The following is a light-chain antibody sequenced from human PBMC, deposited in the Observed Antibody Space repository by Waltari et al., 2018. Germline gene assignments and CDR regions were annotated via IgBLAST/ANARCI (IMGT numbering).Light chain of an antibody. Sequence: DIQQTQSPSTLSASVGDTVTIPCRASQSISSWLAWYQQKPGKAPKLLIYKASSLETGVPSRFSGSGSGTEFTLTISSLQPDDFATYYCQQYNSYSPETFGQGTKVEIK. CDR2: KAS. CDR3: QQYNSYSPET. V-gene: IGKV1-5*03. CDR1: QSISSW. J-gene: IGKJ1*01.